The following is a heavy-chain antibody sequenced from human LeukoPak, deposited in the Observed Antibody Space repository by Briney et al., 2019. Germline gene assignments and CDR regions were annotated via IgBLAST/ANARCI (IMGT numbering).Heavy chain of an antibody. V-gene: IGHV4-39*01. CDR3: ARLWSSRDAFDI. J-gene: IGHJ3*02. D-gene: IGHD2-8*02. CDR1: GGSISSSSYY. CDR2: IYYSGST. Sequence: KPSGTLSLTCTVSGGSISSSSYYWGWIRQPPGKGLEWIGSIYYSGSTYYNPSLKSRVTISVDTSKNQFSLKLSSVTAADTAVYYCARLWSSRDAFDIWGQGTMVTVSS.